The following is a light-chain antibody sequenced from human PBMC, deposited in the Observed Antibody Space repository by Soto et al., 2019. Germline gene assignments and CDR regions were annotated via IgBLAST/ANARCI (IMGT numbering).Light chain of an antibody. Sequence: DIVMTQSPDSLAVSLGERATINCKSSQSVLYSSNNKNCLAWYQQKPGQPPKLLIYWASTRESGVPDRFSGSGSGTDFTVTISSLQAEDVAVYYCQQYYSTPTFDQGTKVEIK. CDR1: QSVLYSSNNKNC. V-gene: IGKV4-1*01. CDR2: WAS. CDR3: QQYYSTPT. J-gene: IGKJ1*01.